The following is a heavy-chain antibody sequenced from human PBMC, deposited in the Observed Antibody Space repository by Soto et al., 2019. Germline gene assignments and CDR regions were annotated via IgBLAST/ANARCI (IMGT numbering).Heavy chain of an antibody. CDR2: ISGSGGST. Sequence: PGGSLRLSCAASGFTFSSYAMSWVRQAPGKGLEWVSAISGSGGSTYYADSVKGRFTISRDNSKNTLYLQMNSLRAEDTAVYYCAKDGYWEYYYGSGSYYNFDYWGQGTLVTVSS. J-gene: IGHJ4*02. V-gene: IGHV3-23*01. D-gene: IGHD3-10*01. CDR1: GFTFSSYA. CDR3: AKDGYWEYYYGSGSYYNFDY.